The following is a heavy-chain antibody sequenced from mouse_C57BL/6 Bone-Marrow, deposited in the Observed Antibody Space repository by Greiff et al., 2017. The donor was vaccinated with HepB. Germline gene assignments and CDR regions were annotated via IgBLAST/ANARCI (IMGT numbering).Heavy chain of an antibody. CDR1: GYAFSSSW. J-gene: IGHJ2*01. D-gene: IGHD1-1*01. CDR3: ARPDYYGSSYVGFDY. CDR2: IYPGDGDT. V-gene: IGHV1-82*01. Sequence: QVQLQQSGPELVKPGASVKISCKASGYAFSSSWMNWVKQRPGKGLEWIGRIYPGDGDTNYNGKLKGKATLTADKSSSTADMQLSSLTSEDSAVYFCARPDYYGSSYVGFDYWGQGTTLTVSS.